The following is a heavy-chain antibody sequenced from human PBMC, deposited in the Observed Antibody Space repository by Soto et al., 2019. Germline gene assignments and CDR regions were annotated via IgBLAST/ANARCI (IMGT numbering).Heavy chain of an antibody. CDR1: GDTFNSYS. CDR3: ARYTSGASH. Sequence: QVHLVQSGAEVKKPGSSVKVSYKASGDTFNSYSVSWVRQAPRQGLEWMGRFIPTLGVANYAQKFQDRVTITADTSTSTAYMELSSLRSDDTAVYYCARYTSGASHWGPGTLVTVSS. D-gene: IGHD1-26*01. CDR2: FIPTLGVA. J-gene: IGHJ4*02. V-gene: IGHV1-69*02.